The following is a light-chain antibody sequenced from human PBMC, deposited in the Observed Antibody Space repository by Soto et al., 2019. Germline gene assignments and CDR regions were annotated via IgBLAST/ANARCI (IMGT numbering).Light chain of an antibody. Sequence: EIVMTHSPATLSVSPCERAALSFSASQNVDSNYLAWYQQKPGQAPRIIIFGASDRATGIPDRFSGSGSGTDFTLTISGLEPEDFAVYYCQQYGNLSWTFGQGTKVDI. V-gene: IGKV3-20*01. J-gene: IGKJ1*01. CDR3: QQYGNLSWT. CDR2: GAS. CDR1: QNVDSNY.